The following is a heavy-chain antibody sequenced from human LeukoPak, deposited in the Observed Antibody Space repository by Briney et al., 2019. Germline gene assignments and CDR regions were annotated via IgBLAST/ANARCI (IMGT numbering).Heavy chain of an antibody. J-gene: IGHJ4*02. CDR3: ARTDYGGNEVDY. Sequence: PSETLSLTCTVSGGSISGYYWSWIRQPPGKGLEWIGYIYYSGSTNYNPSLKSRVTISVDTSKNQFSLKLSSVTAADTAVYYCARTDYGGNEVDYWGQGTLVTVSS. D-gene: IGHD4-23*01. CDR2: IYYSGST. CDR1: GGSISGYY. V-gene: IGHV4-59*08.